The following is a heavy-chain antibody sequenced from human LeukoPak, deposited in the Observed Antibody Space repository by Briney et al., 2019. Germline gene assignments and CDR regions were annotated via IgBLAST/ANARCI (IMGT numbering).Heavy chain of an antibody. CDR3: ARAGGSSGWYCFDY. V-gene: IGHV4-30-2*01. D-gene: IGHD6-19*01. J-gene: IGHJ4*02. CDR1: GGSISSGGYS. Sequence: SETLSLTCAVSGGSISSGGYSWSWIQQPPGKGLEWIGYIYHSGSTYYNPSLKSRVTISVDRSKNQFSLKLSSVTAADTAVYYCARAGGSSGWYCFDYWGQGTLVTVSS. CDR2: IYHSGST.